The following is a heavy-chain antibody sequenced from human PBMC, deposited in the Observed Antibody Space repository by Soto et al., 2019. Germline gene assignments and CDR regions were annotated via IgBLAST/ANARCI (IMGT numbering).Heavy chain of an antibody. CDR1: GFTFSSYA. CDR3: AKDQLYCSGGSCYSSFFDY. J-gene: IGHJ4*02. CDR2: ISGSGGST. V-gene: IGHV3-23*01. D-gene: IGHD2-15*01. Sequence: GGSLRLSCAASGFTFSSYAMSWVRQAPGKGLEWVSAISGSGGSTYYADSVKGRFTISRDNSKNTLYLQMNSLRAEDTAVYYCAKDQLYCSGGSCYSSFFDYWGQGTLVTVSS.